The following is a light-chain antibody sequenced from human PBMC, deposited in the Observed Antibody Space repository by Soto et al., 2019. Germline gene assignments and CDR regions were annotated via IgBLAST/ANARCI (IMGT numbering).Light chain of an antibody. V-gene: IGLV2-11*01. CDR1: SSDVGGYNS. Sequence: QSALTQPRSVSGSPGQSVTVSCIGTSSDVGGYNSVSWYQEHPGKAPKLMIYDVIKRPSGVPDRFSGSKSGNTASLTISGLLAADEADDYCCSYVGSYSYVFGTGTKVTVL. J-gene: IGLJ1*01. CDR2: DVI. CDR3: CSYVGSYSYV.